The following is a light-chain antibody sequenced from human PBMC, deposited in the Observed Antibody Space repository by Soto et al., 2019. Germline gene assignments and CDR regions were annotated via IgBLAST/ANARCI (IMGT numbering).Light chain of an antibody. CDR1: QSISNH. Sequence: DIQMTQSPSSLSASVEDRVIITCRASQSISNHLNWYQQKPGKAPKLLIFAASSLQSGVPSRFSGSRSGPDFTLTISSLQTEDFATYYCQKSYSSPPTFGQGTKVEIK. J-gene: IGKJ1*01. V-gene: IGKV1-39*01. CDR2: AAS. CDR3: QKSYSSPPT.